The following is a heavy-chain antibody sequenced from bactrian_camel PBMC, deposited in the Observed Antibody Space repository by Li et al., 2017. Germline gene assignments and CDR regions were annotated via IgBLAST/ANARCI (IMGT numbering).Heavy chain of an antibody. J-gene: IGHJ7*01. CDR1: GFTFSSDY. CDR2: IYSATST. V-gene: IGHV3-2*01. D-gene: IGHD5*01. Sequence: HVQLVESGGGLVQPGWSLTLSCAASGFTFSSDYMSWVRQGQGKDLEWISTIYSATSTWYSDSVKGRFTISRDTVKNTVYLQMNSLKPDDTAVYYCVRVEGDILFGYGVNDWGKGTQVTVS.